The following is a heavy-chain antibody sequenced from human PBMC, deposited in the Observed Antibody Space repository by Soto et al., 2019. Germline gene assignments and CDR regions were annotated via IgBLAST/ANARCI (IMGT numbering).Heavy chain of an antibody. V-gene: IGHV4-39*01. CDR2: IYSSGST. J-gene: IGHJ4*02. CDR1: GGSISSSSYY. D-gene: IGHD6-13*01. Sequence: SETLSLTCTVSGGSISSSSYYWGWVRQPPGKGLEWIGSIYSSGSTYYNPSLKSRVTISVDTSKNQFSLKLSSVTAADTAVYYWARQSKQQLVRFWGQGTLVTVSS. CDR3: ARQSKQQLVRF.